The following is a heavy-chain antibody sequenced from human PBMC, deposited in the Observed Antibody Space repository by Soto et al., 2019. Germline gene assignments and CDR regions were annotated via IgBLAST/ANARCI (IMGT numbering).Heavy chain of an antibody. V-gene: IGHV1-46*01. CDR2: INPSGGST. Sequence: GASVKVSCKASGYTFTSYYMHWVRQAPGQGLEWMGIINPSGGSTSYAQKFQGRVTMTRDTSTSTVYMELSSLRSEDTAVYYCARDGGPYSSSSRWFDPWGQGTLVTVPQ. D-gene: IGHD6-6*01. CDR3: ARDGGPYSSSSRWFDP. CDR1: GYTFTSYY. J-gene: IGHJ5*02.